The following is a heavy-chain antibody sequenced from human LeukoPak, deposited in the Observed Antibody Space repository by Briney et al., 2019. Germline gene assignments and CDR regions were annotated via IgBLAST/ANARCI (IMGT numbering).Heavy chain of an antibody. V-gene: IGHV4-39*01. CDR2: IYYSWTT. CDR1: GGSISSSSYS. J-gene: IGHJ4*02. Sequence: SETLSLTCTVSGGSISSSSYSWGWIRQPPGKGLEWIGSIYYSWTTYYNPSLKSRVTISVDTSKIQFYLKLSSVAATDTAVYFCARLRFDFWSGYTHPYFDYWGQGTLVTVSS. CDR3: ARLRFDFWSGYTHPYFDY. D-gene: IGHD3-3*01.